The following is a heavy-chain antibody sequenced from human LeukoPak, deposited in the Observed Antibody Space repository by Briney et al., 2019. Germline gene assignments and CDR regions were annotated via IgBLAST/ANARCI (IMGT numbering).Heavy chain of an antibody. CDR3: AKSVRYTWNDGGGPSWFDY. D-gene: IGHD1-1*01. CDR2: INPSGGST. Sequence: ASVKVSCKASGYTFTSYYMHWVRQAPGQGLEWMGIINPSGGSTSYAQKFQGRVTMTRDTSTSTVYMELSSLRSEDTAVYYCAKSVRYTWNDGGGPSWFDYWGQGALVTVSS. V-gene: IGHV1-46*01. CDR1: GYTFTSYY. J-gene: IGHJ4*02.